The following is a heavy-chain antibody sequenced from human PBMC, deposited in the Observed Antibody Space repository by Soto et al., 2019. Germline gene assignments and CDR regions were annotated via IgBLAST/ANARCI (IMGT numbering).Heavy chain of an antibody. V-gene: IGHV1-46*01. Sequence: ASVKVSCKASGYTFTSYYMHWVRQAPGQGLEWMGIINPSGGSTGYAQKFQGRVTMTRDTSTSTVYMELSSLRSEDTAVYYCARGITMIVVVIPGAFDIWGQGTMVTVSS. CDR2: INPSGGST. CDR3: ARGITMIVVVIPGAFDI. CDR1: GYTFTSYY. J-gene: IGHJ3*02. D-gene: IGHD3-22*01.